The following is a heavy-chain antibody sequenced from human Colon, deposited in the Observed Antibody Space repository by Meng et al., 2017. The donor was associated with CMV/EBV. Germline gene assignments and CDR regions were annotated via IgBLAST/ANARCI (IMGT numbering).Heavy chain of an antibody. Sequence: SEPLSLTCTVSGGSIGSSNCYWGWIRQAPGKGLAWIGTIHYGGATYYNPSLKSRLTTSVDTSKNQFSLKLSSVTAADTAVYYCARTCTSSSYDSWGQGTTVTVSS. CDR3: ARTCTSSSYDS. J-gene: IGHJ6*02. D-gene: IGHD2-2*01. CDR2: IHYGGAT. V-gene: IGHV4-39*07. CDR1: GGSIGSSNCY.